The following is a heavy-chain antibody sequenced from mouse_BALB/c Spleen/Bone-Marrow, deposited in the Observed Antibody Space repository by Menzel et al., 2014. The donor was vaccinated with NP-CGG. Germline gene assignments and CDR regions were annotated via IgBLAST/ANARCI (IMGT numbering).Heavy chain of an antibody. V-gene: IGHV3-2*02. Sequence: EVKLMGSGPGLVKPSQSLSLTCTVTGYSITSDYAWNWIRQFPGNKLEWMGYISYSGSTSYNPSLKSRISITRDTSKNQFFLQLNSVTTEDTATYYCARREDYDWFAYWGQGTLVTVSA. CDR2: ISYSGST. CDR1: GYSITSDYA. D-gene: IGHD2-4*01. CDR3: ARREDYDWFAY. J-gene: IGHJ3*01.